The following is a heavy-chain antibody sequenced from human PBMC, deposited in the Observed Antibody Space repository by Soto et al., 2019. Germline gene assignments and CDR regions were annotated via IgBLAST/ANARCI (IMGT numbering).Heavy chain of an antibody. Sequence: LRLSCVASGFDFRSYEMNWVRQAPGKGLEWVSNIRANDESIYYADSVKGRVSVSRDNAKNSLFLEMNSLRVDDTAVYYCARETLRDAIDIWGQCTLVTVSS. CDR3: ARETLRDAIDI. J-gene: IGHJ3*02. V-gene: IGHV3-48*03. CDR1: GFDFRSYE. CDR2: IRANDESI.